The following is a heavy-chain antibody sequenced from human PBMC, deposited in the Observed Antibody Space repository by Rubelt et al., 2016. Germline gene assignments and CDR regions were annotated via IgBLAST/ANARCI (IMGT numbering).Heavy chain of an antibody. V-gene: IGHV4-34*01. Sequence: QVQLQQWGAGLLKPSETLSLTCAVYGGSFSGYYWSWIRQPPGKGLEWLGEIDHGGSTNYNPSLKSRVTISVGSSRNQSSRVLSSGAEGHTAVYYRERGLDRYCYWGQGTAVTVCS. CDR1: GGSFSGYY. CDR2: IDHGGST. J-gene: IGHJ4*02. D-gene: IGHD2-8*02. CDR3: ERGLDRYCY.